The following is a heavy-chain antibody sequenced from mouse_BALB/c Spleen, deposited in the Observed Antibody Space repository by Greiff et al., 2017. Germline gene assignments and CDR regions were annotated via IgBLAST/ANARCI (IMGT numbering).Heavy chain of an antibody. CDR2: INPDSSTI. CDR3: ARPVYEGWYFDV. Sequence: EVKLVESGGGLVQPGGSLKLSCAASGFAFSRYWMSWVRQAPGKGLEWIGEINPDSSTINYTPSLKDKFIISRDNAKNTLYLQMSKVRSEDTALYYCARPVYEGWYFDVWGAGTTVTVSS. CDR1: GFAFSRYW. D-gene: IGHD2-3*01. V-gene: IGHV4-1*02. J-gene: IGHJ1*01.